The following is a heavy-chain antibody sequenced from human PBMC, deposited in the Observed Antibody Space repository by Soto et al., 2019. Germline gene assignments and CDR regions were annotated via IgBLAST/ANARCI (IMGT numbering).Heavy chain of an antibody. CDR3: AHWDSSNGLDV. D-gene: IGHD4-4*01. Sequence: QITLEESGPPLVKPTQTLTLTCNFAGFSLYTSGVGVGWIRQPPGKALECLGIIYWDDDRRYSPSLESRLTISKDTSRNLVVLTMTNMGPLDTATYYCAHWDSSNGLDVWGPGTTVTVS. CDR1: GFSLYTSGVG. V-gene: IGHV2-5*02. CDR2: IYWDDDR. J-gene: IGHJ6*02.